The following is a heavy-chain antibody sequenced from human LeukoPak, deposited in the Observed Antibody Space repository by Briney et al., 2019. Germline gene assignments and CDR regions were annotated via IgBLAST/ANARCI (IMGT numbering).Heavy chain of an antibody. CDR3: ARGGINRFDP. Sequence: SETLSLTCTVSGGSISSYYWSWIRQPPGKGLEWIGYIYYSGSTDYNPSLKSRVTISVDTSKNQFFLKLSSVTAADTAVYYCARGGINRFDPWGQGTLVTVSS. J-gene: IGHJ5*02. D-gene: IGHD3-10*01. V-gene: IGHV4-59*01. CDR2: IYYSGST. CDR1: GGSISSYY.